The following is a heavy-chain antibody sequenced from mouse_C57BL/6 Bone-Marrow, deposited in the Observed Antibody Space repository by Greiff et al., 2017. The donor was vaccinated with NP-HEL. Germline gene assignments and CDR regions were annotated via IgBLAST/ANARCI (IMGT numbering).Heavy chain of an antibody. CDR3: ARQDYAMDY. CDR2: ISNLAYSI. CDR1: GFTFSDYG. Sequence: EVQVVESGGGLVQPGGSLKLSCAASGFTFSDYGMAWVRQAPRKGPEWVAFISNLAYSIYYADTVTGRFTISRENAKNTLYLEMSSLRSEDTAMYYCARQDYAMDYWGQGTSVTVSS. V-gene: IGHV5-15*01. J-gene: IGHJ4*01.